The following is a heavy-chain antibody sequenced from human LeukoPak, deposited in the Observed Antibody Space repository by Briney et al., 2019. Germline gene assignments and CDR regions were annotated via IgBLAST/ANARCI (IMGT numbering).Heavy chain of an antibody. CDR1: GFTFSSYS. CDR3: ARAGTGRDAFDI. J-gene: IGHJ3*02. V-gene: IGHV3-21*01. D-gene: IGHD1-14*01. Sequence: PGGSLRLSCAASGFTFSSYSMNWVRQAPGKGLEWVSSISSSSSYIYYADSVKGRFTISRDNAKNSLYLQMNSLRAEDTAVYYCARAGTGRDAFDIWGQGTMVTVSS. CDR2: ISSSSSYI.